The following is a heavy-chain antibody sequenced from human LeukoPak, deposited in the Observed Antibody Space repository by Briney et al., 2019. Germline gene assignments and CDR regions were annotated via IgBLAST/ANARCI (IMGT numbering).Heavy chain of an antibody. V-gene: IGHV3-21*01. CDR3: ASSSSSYYYYYMDV. CDR2: ISSSSSYI. D-gene: IGHD6-6*01. Sequence: GGSLRLSCAASGFTFSSYSMNWVRQAPGKGLEWVSSISSSSSYIYYADSVKGRFTISRDNAKNSLYLQMNSLRAEDTAVYYCASSSSSYYYYYMDVWGKGTTVTVSS. CDR1: GFTFSSYS. J-gene: IGHJ6*03.